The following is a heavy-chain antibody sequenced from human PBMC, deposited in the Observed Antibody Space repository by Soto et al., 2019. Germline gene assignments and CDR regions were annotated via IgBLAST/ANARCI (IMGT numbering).Heavy chain of an antibody. Sequence: EVQLVQSGAEVKKPGESLRISCKGSGYIFTSYWISWVRQMPGKGLEWMGRIDPSDSYTNYSPSFQGHITISADKSISTGYMQWSSLKDSDTDMYYCARRTRPDYGDYAGFDPWGQGTLVTVSS. D-gene: IGHD4-17*01. CDR3: ARRTRPDYGDYAGFDP. V-gene: IGHV5-10-1*03. J-gene: IGHJ5*02. CDR1: GYIFTSYW. CDR2: IDPSDSYT.